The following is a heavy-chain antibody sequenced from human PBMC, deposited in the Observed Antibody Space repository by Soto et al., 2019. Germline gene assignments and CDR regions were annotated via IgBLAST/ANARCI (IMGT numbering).Heavy chain of an antibody. V-gene: IGHV6-1*01. CDR1: GDSVSSNNAA. CDR2: TSYYRSKWYI. Sequence: SQTLSLTCDISGDSVSSNNAAWNWIRQSPSRGLEWLGRTSYYRSKWYIDYAVSVKSRISINADTSKNQVSLQLNAVTPDDTAVYYCARDDGPRTTRRFDAWGQGTMVTVS. D-gene: IGHD1-1*01. J-gene: IGHJ3*01. CDR3: ARDDGPRTTRRFDA.